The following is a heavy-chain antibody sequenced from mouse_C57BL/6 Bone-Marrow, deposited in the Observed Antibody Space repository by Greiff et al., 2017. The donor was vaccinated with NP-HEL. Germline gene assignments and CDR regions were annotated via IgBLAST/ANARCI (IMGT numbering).Heavy chain of an antibody. CDR2: ISYSGST. CDR1: GYSITSDY. D-gene: IGHD2-2*01. CDR3: ARSPLWLRRNYYAMDY. J-gene: IGHJ4*01. Sequence: EVKLVESGPGLAKPSQTLSLTCSVTGYSITSDYWNWIRKFPGNKLEYMGYISYSGSTYYNPSLKSRISITRDTSKNQYYLQLNSVTTEDTATYYCARSPLWLRRNYYAMDYWGQGTSVTDSS. V-gene: IGHV3-8*01.